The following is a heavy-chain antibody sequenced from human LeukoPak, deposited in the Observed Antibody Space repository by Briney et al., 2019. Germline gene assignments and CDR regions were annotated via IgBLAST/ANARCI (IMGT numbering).Heavy chain of an antibody. J-gene: IGHJ6*02. V-gene: IGHV3-23*01. CDR1: GFTFSRYA. CDR3: AKYLYQNYYYGMDV. CDR2: ISAGGDNT. D-gene: IGHD2-2*01. Sequence: GGSLRLSCAASGFTFSRYAMSWVRQAPGKGLEWVSTISAGGDNTYYADSVKGRFTISRDNSKNTLYVQMNSLRAEDTAVYFCAKYLYQNYYYGMDVWGQGTTVTVSS.